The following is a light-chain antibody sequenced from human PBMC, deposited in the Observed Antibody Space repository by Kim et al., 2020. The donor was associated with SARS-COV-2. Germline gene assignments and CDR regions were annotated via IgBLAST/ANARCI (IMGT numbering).Light chain of an antibody. J-gene: IGKJ2*01. V-gene: IGKV3-20*01. CDR3: QQYGSSVYT. CDR2: GAS. Sequence: LTPGERAPLACSASQSVSSSYLAWYQQKPGQAPRLLIYGASSRATGIPDRFSGSGSGTDFTLTISRLEPEDFAVYYCQQYGSSVYTFGQGTKLEIK. CDR1: QSVSSSY.